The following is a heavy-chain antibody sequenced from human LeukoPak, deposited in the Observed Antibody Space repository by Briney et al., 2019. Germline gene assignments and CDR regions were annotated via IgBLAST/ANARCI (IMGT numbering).Heavy chain of an antibody. CDR3: ATDGAVAGTAYPEY. Sequence: GASVKVSFKASGYTFTGYYIHWVRQAPGQGLEWMGWINPNSGGTKYAQKFQGRVTMTRDTSISTAYMELSSLTSDDTALYYCATDGAVAGTAYPEYWGQGTLVAVSS. V-gene: IGHV1-2*02. CDR1: GYTFTGYY. D-gene: IGHD6-19*01. J-gene: IGHJ4*02. CDR2: INPNSGGT.